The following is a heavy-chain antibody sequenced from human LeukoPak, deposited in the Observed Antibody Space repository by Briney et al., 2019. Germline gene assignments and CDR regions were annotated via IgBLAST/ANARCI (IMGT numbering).Heavy chain of an antibody. Sequence: SETLSLTCAVYGGSFSGYYWSWIRQPPGKGLEWIGEINHSGSTNYNPSLKSRVTISVDTSKNQFSLKLSSVTAADTAVYYCAREGIYDYVWGSYRKNNWFDPWGQGTLVTVSS. CDR2: INHSGST. D-gene: IGHD3-16*02. CDR1: GGSFSGYY. J-gene: IGHJ5*02. V-gene: IGHV4-34*01. CDR3: AREGIYDYVWGSYRKNNWFDP.